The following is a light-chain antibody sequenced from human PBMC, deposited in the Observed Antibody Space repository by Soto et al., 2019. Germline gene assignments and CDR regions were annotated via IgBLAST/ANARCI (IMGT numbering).Light chain of an antibody. CDR2: DVS. J-gene: IGLJ1*01. V-gene: IGLV2-14*01. CDR3: ISYTSRGTPYI. CDR1: SSAVGGYNY. Sequence: QSVLTQPASVSGSPGHSITISCTGTSSAVGGYNYVSWYQQHPGKAPKLMIYDVSNRPSGVSNRFSGSKSGNTASLTISGLQAEDEADYSCISYTSRGTPYIFRPSTKVPVL.